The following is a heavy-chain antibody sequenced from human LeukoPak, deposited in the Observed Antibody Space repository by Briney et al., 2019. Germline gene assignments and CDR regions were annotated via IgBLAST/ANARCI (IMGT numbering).Heavy chain of an antibody. CDR3: ARGRAGGFDL. V-gene: IGHV1-2*06. Sequence: ASVKVSCKASGHSFSDDFIHWVRQAPGQGLEWMGRVNPNSGDTNYVQKFQGRVTMTRDTSISTVYMEVTSLRSDDTAMYYCARGRAGGFDLWGQGTLVTVSS. CDR2: VNPNSGDT. J-gene: IGHJ5*02. D-gene: IGHD3-10*01. CDR1: GHSFSDDF.